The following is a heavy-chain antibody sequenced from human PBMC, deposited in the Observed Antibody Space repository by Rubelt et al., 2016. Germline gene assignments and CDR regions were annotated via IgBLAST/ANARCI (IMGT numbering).Heavy chain of an antibody. D-gene: IGHD3-22*01. CDR2: ISYDGNIE. CDR3: ARDYRSSSGRTLDY. Sequence: GKGLEWVAVISYDGNIENYADSVRGRFTISRDQSKNTLYLQMNSLRAEDTAVYYCARDYRSSSGRTLDYWGQGILVTVSS. V-gene: IGHV3-30*04. J-gene: IGHJ4*02.